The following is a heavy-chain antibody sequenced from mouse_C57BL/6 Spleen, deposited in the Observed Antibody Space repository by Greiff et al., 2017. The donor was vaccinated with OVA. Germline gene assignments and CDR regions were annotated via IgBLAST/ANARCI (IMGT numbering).Heavy chain of an antibody. Sequence: VKLMESGPELVKPGASVKISCKASGYAFSSSWMNWVKQRPGKGLEWIGRIYPGDGDTNYNGKFKGKATLTADKSSSTAYMQLSSLTSEDSAVYFCARETQYYYGSSSYFDYWGQGTTLTVSS. D-gene: IGHD1-1*01. CDR2: IYPGDGDT. J-gene: IGHJ2*01. CDR3: ARETQYYYGSSSYFDY. CDR1: GYAFSSSW. V-gene: IGHV1-82*01.